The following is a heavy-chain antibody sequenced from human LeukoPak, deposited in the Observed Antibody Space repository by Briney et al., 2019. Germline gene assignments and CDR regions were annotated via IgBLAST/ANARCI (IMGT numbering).Heavy chain of an antibody. Sequence: SETLSLTCTVSGSSISSYYRSWIRQPAGKGLVWIGHIYTSGSTNYNPSLKSRVTMSVDTSKNRFSLRLSSVTAADTAVYYCARVTLNCYYMDVWGKGTTVTVSS. V-gene: IGHV4-4*07. CDR3: ARVTLNCYYMDV. CDR1: GSSISSYY. J-gene: IGHJ6*03. CDR2: IYTSGST.